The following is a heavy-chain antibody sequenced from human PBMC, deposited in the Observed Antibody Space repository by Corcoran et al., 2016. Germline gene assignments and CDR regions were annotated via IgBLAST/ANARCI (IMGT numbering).Heavy chain of an antibody. J-gene: IGHJ4*02. Sequence: QLQLQESGPGLVKPSETLSLTCTVSGGSISSSSYYWGWIRQPPGKGLEWIGSIYYSGSTYYNPSLKSRVTISVDTSKNQFSLKRSSVTAADTAVYYCARGRGVVPSLWSQGTLVTVSS. D-gene: IGHD2-2*01. CDR3: ARGRGVVPSL. CDR1: GGSISSSSYY. V-gene: IGHV4-39*07. CDR2: IYYSGST.